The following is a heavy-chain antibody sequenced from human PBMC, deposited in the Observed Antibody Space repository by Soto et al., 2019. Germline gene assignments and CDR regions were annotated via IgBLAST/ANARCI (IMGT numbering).Heavy chain of an antibody. J-gene: IGHJ4*02. CDR1: GFSFSSYG. CDR2: IWYDGSKK. CDR3: AAAFGEE. D-gene: IGHD3-16*01. V-gene: IGHV3-33*01. Sequence: QVQLVESGGGVVHPGRSLRLSCAASGFSFSSYGMLWVPQAPGKGLECVARIWYDGSKKYSADSVEGRFTISRDNSKNTLYLQMNSLSAAATAVYYCAAAFGEEWGQGTLVTVSS.